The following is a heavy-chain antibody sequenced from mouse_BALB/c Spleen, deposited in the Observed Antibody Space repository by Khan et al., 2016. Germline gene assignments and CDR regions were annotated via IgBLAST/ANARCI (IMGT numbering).Heavy chain of an antibody. CDR1: GYSITSGYY. CDR2: ISYDGSN. V-gene: IGHV3-6*02. J-gene: IGHJ3*01. D-gene: IGHD1-3*01. CDR3: TRDEITATFAY. Sequence: EVQLLESGPGLVKPSQSLYMTCSVTGYSITSGYYWNGIRQFPGNNLEWTGCISYDGSNTYNASLRNRISITRDTSKNQSFLKLNAVTTEDTASYSSTRDEITATFAYWGQGTLLTVSA.